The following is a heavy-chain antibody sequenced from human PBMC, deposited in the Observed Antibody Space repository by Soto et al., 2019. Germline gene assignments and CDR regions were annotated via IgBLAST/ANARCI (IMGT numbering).Heavy chain of an antibody. CDR2: MNQDGSEK. J-gene: IGHJ4*02. V-gene: IGHV3-7*01. Sequence: AGGSLILSCAASGFTFSSYWMSWVRQTPGEGLEWVANMNQDGSEKYYVDSMKGRFTISRDNAKNSLYLQMNSLRAEDTAVYYCARDRVATTRDKDPDFRGQGTPVTVP. CDR1: GFTFSSYW. D-gene: IGHD1-7*01. CDR3: ARDRVATTRDKDPDF.